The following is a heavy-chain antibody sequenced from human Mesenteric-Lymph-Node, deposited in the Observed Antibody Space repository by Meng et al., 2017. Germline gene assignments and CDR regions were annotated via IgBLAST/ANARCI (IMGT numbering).Heavy chain of an antibody. Sequence: SETLSLTCTVSGGSISSYYWSWIRQPPGKGLEWIGYIYYSATTNYNPSLKSRVTISEDTSKNQLSLKVSSVTAADTAVYYCARASYSSGCLEYWGQGALVTVSS. CDR1: GGSISSYY. CDR3: ARASYSSGCLEY. V-gene: IGHV4-59*01. J-gene: IGHJ4*02. D-gene: IGHD6-19*01. CDR2: IYYSATT.